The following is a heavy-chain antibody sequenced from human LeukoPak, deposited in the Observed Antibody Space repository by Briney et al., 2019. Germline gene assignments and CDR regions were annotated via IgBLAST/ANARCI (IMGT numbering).Heavy chain of an antibody. CDR3: ARGEYYDSSGCDY. D-gene: IGHD3-22*01. CDR1: GFTFSSYG. CDR2: IWYDGSNK. Sequence: GRSLRLSCAASGFTFSSYGMHWVRQAPGKGLEWVVVIWYDGSNKYYADSVKGRFTISRDNSKNTLYLQMNSLRAEDTAVYYCARGEYYDSSGCDYWGQGTLVTVSS. V-gene: IGHV3-33*01. J-gene: IGHJ4*02.